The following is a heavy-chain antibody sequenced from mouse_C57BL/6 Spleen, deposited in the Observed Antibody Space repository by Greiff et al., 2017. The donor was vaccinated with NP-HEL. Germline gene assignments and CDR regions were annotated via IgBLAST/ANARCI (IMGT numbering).Heavy chain of an antibody. J-gene: IGHJ4*01. D-gene: IGHD1-1*01. CDR2: IDPETGGT. CDR1: GYTFTDYE. CDR3: TRGYYYGSSYAYMDY. Sequence: VKLMESGAELVRPGASVTLSCKASGYTFTDYEMHWVKQTPVHGLEWIGAIDPETGGTAYNQKFKGKAILTADKSSSTAYMELRSLTSEDSAVYYCTRGYYYGSSYAYMDYWGQGTSVTVSS. V-gene: IGHV1-15*01.